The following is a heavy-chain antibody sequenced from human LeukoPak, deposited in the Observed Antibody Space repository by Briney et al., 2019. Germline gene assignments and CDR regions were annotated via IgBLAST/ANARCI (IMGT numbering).Heavy chain of an antibody. D-gene: IGHD3-10*01. J-gene: IGHJ1*01. CDR1: GYTLTELS. CDR2: FDPEDGET. V-gene: IGHV1-24*01. CDR3: ATDGSGSYYPVRPFQH. Sequence: ASVKVSCKVSGYTLTELSMHWVRQAPGKGLEWMGGFDPEDGETIYAQKLQGRVTMTEDTSTDTAYMELSSLRSEDTAVYYCATDGSGSYYPVRPFQHWGQGTLVTVSS.